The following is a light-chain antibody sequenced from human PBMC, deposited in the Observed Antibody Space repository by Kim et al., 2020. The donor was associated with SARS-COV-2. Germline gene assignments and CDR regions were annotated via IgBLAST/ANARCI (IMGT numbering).Light chain of an antibody. Sequence: VSPGKRAPLSCRASRSVNSNLAWYQHKPGQALRLLIYDASTRATGIPARFSGSGSGTEFTLTISSLQSEDFAVYYCQQYHYWPRTFGQGTKLEI. CDR2: DAS. J-gene: IGKJ2*01. CDR1: RSVNSN. V-gene: IGKV3D-15*01. CDR3: QQYHYWPRT.